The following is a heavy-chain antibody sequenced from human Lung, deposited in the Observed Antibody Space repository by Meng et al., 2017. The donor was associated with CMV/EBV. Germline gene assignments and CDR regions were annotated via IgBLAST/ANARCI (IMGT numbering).Heavy chain of an antibody. CDR3: ARIYCRSTKCYTPHDAFDI. CDR2: IFYNGTT. V-gene: IGHV4-39*07. Sequence: GSLRLXCTVSGGSISSDDRYWGWIRQPPGKGLQWPGSIFYNGTTYYNPSLRSQVIISVDTSMNQFSLAVTSVTAADTAAYYCARIYCRSTKCYTPHDAFDIXGGGXMVTVSS. J-gene: IGHJ3*02. CDR1: GGSISSDDRY. D-gene: IGHD2-2*02.